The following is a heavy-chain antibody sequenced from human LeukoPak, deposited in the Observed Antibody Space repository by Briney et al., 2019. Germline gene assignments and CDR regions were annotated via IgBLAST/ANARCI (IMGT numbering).Heavy chain of an antibody. CDR2: IIPIFGTA. V-gene: IGHV1-69*13. D-gene: IGHD4-17*01. Sequence: ASVKVSCKASGGTFSSYAISWVRQAPGQGLEWMGGIIPIFGTANYAQKFQGRVTITADESTSTAYMELSSLRSEDTAVYYCARGPDYGDYEEYFQHWGQGTLVTVSS. J-gene: IGHJ1*01. CDR3: ARGPDYGDYEEYFQH. CDR1: GGTFSSYA.